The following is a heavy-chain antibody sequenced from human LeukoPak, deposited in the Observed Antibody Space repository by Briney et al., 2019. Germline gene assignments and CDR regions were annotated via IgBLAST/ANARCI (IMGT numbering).Heavy chain of an antibody. CDR3: ARDLEFPRITDDYGDYEEPYYGMDV. CDR1: GYTFTSYG. V-gene: IGHV1-18*01. Sequence: GASVKVSCKASGYTFTSYGISWMRQAPGQGLEWMGWISAYNGNTIYTQKLQGRVTMTTDTSTSTAYMELRSLRSDDTAVYYCARDLEFPRITDDYGDYEEPYYGMDVWGQGTTVTVSS. CDR2: ISAYNGNT. J-gene: IGHJ6*02. D-gene: IGHD4-17*01.